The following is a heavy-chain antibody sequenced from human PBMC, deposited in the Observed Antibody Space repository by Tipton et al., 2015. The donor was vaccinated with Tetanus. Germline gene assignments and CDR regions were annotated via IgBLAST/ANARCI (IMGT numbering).Heavy chain of an antibody. CDR3: ARQCVVPAAENDYGDNAFDS. Sequence: TLSLTCTVSGGSISSSTYYWGWIRQPPGKGLEWIGSIYYSGNTYYNPALKSRVTISVDTSKNQFSLELSSVTAADTAVYYCARQCVVPAAENDYGDNAFDSWGQGTLVTVSS. CDR2: IYYSGNT. V-gene: IGHV4-39*01. D-gene: IGHD2-2*01. J-gene: IGHJ4*02. CDR1: GGSISSSTYY.